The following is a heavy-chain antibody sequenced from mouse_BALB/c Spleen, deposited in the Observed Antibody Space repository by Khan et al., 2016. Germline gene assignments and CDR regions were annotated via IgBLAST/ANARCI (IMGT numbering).Heavy chain of an antibody. D-gene: IGHD1-1*01. J-gene: IGHJ2*01. CDR2: IDPANGNT. V-gene: IGHV14-3*02. CDR3: AFTTLFDY. CDR1: GFNIKDTY. Sequence: VQLQQPGAELVKPGASVKLSCTASGFNIKDTYMHWVKQRPEQGLEWIGRIDPANGNTKYDPKFQGKATITADTSCNTAYLRLSSLTAEDTAVYYGAFTTLFDYWGQGTTLTVSS.